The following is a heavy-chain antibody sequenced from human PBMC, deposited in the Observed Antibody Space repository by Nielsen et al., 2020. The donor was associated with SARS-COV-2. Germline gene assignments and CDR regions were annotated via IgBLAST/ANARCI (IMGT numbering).Heavy chain of an antibody. Sequence: GGSLRLSCAASGFTFSSYWMNWVRQAQGKGLEWVAVIWYDGSNKYYADSVKGRFTISRDNSKNTLYLQMNSLRAEDTAVYYCARDGIVGATTGLDYWGQGTLVTVSS. J-gene: IGHJ4*02. CDR2: IWYDGSNK. D-gene: IGHD1-26*01. CDR1: GFTFSSYW. CDR3: ARDGIVGATTGLDY. V-gene: IGHV3-33*08.